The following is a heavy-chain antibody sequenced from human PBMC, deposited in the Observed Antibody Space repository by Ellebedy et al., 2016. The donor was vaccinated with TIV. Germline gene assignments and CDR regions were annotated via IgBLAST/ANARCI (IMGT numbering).Heavy chain of an antibody. D-gene: IGHD3/OR15-3a*01. CDR3: ARGLDNY. J-gene: IGHJ4*02. V-gene: IGHV3-48*02. Sequence: GESLKISCAASGFTFNSYSMNWVRQAPGKGLEWISYISKSDTTYYADSVRGRFTISRDNAKNSLYLQMNNLRDEDTAVYYCARGLDNYWGQGTLVAVSS. CDR2: ISKSDTT. CDR1: GFTFNSYS.